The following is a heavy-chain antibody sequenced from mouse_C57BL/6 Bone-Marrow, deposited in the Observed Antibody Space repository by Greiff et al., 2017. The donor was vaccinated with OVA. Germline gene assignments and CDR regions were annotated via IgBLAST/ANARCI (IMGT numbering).Heavy chain of an antibody. D-gene: IGHD3-2*02. CDR3: SRFQHRLREGFAY. J-gene: IGHJ3*01. Sequence: QVHVKQSGPELVQPGASVKISCKASGYAFSSSWMNWVKQRPGKGLEWIGRIYPGDGDTTYNGKFKGKATLTAAKSSSTAYMQLNSLTSEDSAVYFCSRFQHRLREGFAYWGQGTLVTVSA. CDR1: GYAFSSSW. V-gene: IGHV1-82*01. CDR2: IYPGDGDT.